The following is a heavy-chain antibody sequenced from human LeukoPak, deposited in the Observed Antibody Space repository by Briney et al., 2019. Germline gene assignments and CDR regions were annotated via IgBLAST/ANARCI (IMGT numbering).Heavy chain of an antibody. V-gene: IGHV5-51*01. D-gene: IGHD1-26*01. Sequence: GESLKISCEGSGYSFTSYWIGWVRQMPGKGLEWVGIIYPGDSDTIYSPSFQGQVTISADKSISTAYLQWSSLKASDTAMYYCARHVDSGTYYFQYWGQGTLVTVSP. CDR3: ARHVDSGTYYFQY. CDR1: GYSFTSYW. CDR2: IYPGDSDT. J-gene: IGHJ4*02.